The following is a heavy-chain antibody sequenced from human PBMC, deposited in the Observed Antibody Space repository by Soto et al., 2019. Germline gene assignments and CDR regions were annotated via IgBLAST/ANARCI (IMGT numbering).Heavy chain of an antibody. Sequence: EVQVLESGGGFIQPGGSLRLSCAASGFAFTSHAMHWVRQAPGKGLEWVSGISPRGGITYYPDSVKGRFTISRDNSDNTVHLQMNSLRAEDTAVYFCVRVPSAAPFSDYWGQGTLVTVSS. CDR1: GFAFTSHA. V-gene: IGHV3-23*01. J-gene: IGHJ4*02. CDR3: VRVPSAAPFSDY. CDR2: ISPRGGIT.